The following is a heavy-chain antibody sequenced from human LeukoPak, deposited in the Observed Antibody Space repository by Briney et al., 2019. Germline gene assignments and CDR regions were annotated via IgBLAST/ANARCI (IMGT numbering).Heavy chain of an antibody. J-gene: IGHJ4*02. Sequence: ASVKVSCKASGYIFTGYYMHWVRQAPGQGLESMGWINPNSGATNSAQKFQGRVTMTRDTSISTAYMEMSSLRSDDTAVYYCARRGSSSSSEFDYWGQGTLVTVSS. V-gene: IGHV1-2*02. CDR2: INPNSGAT. D-gene: IGHD6-13*01. CDR3: ARRGSSSSSEFDY. CDR1: GYIFTGYY.